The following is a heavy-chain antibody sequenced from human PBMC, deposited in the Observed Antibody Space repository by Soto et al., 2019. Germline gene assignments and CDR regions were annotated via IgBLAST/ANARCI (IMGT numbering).Heavy chain of an antibody. V-gene: IGHV3-13*01. J-gene: IGHJ6*02. CDR2: IGTAGDT. CDR3: ARFGGYSYGYASYYYYGMDV. CDR1: GFTFSSYD. D-gene: IGHD5-18*01. Sequence: PGGSLRLSCAASGFTFSSYDMHWVRQATGKGLEWVSAIGTAGDTYYPGSVKGRFTISRENAKNSLYLQMNSLRAGDTAVYYCARFGGYSYGYASYYYYGMDVWGQGTTVTVSS.